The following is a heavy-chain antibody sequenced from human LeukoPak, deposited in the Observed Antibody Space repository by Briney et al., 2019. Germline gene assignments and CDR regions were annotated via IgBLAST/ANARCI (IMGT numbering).Heavy chain of an antibody. CDR1: GFTFSSYA. D-gene: IGHD1-20*01. Sequence: PGRSLRLSCAASGFTFSSYAMHWVRQAPGKGLEWVAVISYDGSNKYHADSVKGRFTISRDNSKNTLYLQMNSLRAEDTAMYYCARDWGIHRITGTEKEWGQGTLVTVSS. CDR3: ARDWGIHRITGTEKE. CDR2: ISYDGSNK. V-gene: IGHV3-30*01. J-gene: IGHJ4*02.